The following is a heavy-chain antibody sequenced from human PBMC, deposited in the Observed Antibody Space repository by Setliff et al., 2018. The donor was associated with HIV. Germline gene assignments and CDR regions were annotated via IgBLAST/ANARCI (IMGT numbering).Heavy chain of an antibody. D-gene: IGHD4-17*01. V-gene: IGHV4-59*01. CDR1: GGSISSYY. CDR2: IYFSGTT. CDR3: ASSYGDYGNWYFDL. J-gene: IGHJ2*01. Sequence: SETLSLTCTVSGGSISSYYWSWIRQPPGKGLEWIGYIYFSGTTNYNPSLKSRVTISVDTSKNQFSLNLNSVTAADTAVYYCASSYGDYGNWYFDLWGRGTLVTVSS.